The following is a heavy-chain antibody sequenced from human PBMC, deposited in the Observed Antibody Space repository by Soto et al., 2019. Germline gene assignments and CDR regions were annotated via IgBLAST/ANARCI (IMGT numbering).Heavy chain of an antibody. J-gene: IGHJ3*02. D-gene: IGHD3-16*01. CDR3: AKGGYYSLFDI. V-gene: IGHV3-23*01. Sequence: GGSLRLSCVAAGFPFSSYAMSWVRQTPGKGLEWVSGISGSGGRTYYADSVKGRFTISRDNSNNTLSLQMHILRVEDTAVYFCAKGGYYSLFDIWGQGTMVTVSS. CDR1: GFPFSSYA. CDR2: ISGSGGRT.